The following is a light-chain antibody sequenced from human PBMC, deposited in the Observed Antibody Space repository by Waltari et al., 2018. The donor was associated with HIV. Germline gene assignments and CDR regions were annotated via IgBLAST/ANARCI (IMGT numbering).Light chain of an antibody. J-gene: IGLJ2*01. CDR1: PPHLGSNY. Sequence: SVLPQPPPPSGTPGQRVTIPCSGSPPHLGSNYVFWDQHLPGTAPKPLTHRNDQRPSGVPDRFSASTSGTSASLAISGLRSEDEADYYCVAWDDSLRGVLFGGGTKVAVL. CDR3: VAWDDSLRGVL. CDR2: RND. V-gene: IGLV1-47*01.